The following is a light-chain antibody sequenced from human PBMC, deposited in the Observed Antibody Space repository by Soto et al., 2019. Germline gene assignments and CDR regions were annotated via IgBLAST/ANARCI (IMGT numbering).Light chain of an antibody. Sequence: EIVLTQSPATLALSPGERATLSCRASRSVSRNYLAWYQQKPGQAPRLLIYEASSRSTGIPDRFSGSASGTDFTLTISRLEPEDCAVYDCQQYVTSPLTFGGGTKVEIK. CDR1: RSVSRNY. V-gene: IGKV3-20*01. J-gene: IGKJ4*01. CDR2: EAS. CDR3: QQYVTSPLT.